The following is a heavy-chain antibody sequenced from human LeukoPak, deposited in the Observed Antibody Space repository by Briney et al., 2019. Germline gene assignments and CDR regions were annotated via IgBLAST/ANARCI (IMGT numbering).Heavy chain of an antibody. J-gene: IGHJ4*02. CDR1: GFTFSNYW. CDR3: VRSLRSADF. V-gene: IGHV3-74*01. Sequence: GWSLRLSCEASGFTFSNYWMHWVRQPPGKGLMWVSQISTDGSQTFYADSVKGRFTISRDNAQNTLFLQMDSLRPEDTAVYYCVRSLRSADFWGQGTLVTVSS. CDR2: ISTDGSQT.